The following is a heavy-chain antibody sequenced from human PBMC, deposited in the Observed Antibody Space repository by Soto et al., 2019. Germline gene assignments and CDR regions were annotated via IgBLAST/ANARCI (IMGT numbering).Heavy chain of an antibody. CDR1: GFTFSYYA. J-gene: IGHJ4*02. CDR2: ITGSGGNI. D-gene: IGHD1-26*01. Sequence: EVQVMESGGGLVQPGGSLRLSCAASGFTFSYYAMSWVRQAPGKGPEWVSGITGSGGNIYYADSVKGRFTISRDNAKNTLYLQMNSLGAEDTAVYYCVRGKYSGSYFFDYWGQGTLVTVSS. V-gene: IGHV3-23*01. CDR3: VRGKYSGSYFFDY.